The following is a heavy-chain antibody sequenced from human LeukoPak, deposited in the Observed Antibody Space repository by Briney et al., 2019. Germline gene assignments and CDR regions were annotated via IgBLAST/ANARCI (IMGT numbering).Heavy chain of an antibody. Sequence: SETLSLTCTVSGDSLNNFYWIWLRHPPGKGLEWLGYIYYTGSTKYSPSLKSRVTMSLDTSKNQFSLKLTSVTAADTAVYHCARHGGIIAAAGTRAFDIWGQGTMVTVSS. CDR3: ARHGGIIAAAGTRAFDI. J-gene: IGHJ3*02. CDR2: IYYTGST. D-gene: IGHD6-13*01. V-gene: IGHV4-59*08. CDR1: GDSLNNFY.